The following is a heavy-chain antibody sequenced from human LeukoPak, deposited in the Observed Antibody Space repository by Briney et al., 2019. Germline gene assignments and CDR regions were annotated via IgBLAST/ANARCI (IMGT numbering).Heavy chain of an antibody. CDR2: ISNGGST. V-gene: IGHV4-59*08. CDR3: ARQFKGLLDS. CDR1: GGAVRDSKY. Sequence: SETLSLTCSVSGGAVRDSKYWTWIRKSPEKRLEWIGYISNGGSTEYNPSLKSRVTISLDTSKNQFSLKLTSMTAADRAVYYCARQFKGLLDSWGQGTLVTVSS. J-gene: IGHJ4*02.